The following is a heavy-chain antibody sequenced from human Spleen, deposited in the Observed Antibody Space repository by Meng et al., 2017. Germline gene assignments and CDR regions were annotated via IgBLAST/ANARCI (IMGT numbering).Heavy chain of an antibody. J-gene: IGHJ6*02. CDR2: INHSGNT. CDR3: ARGRQVVYYYYGMDV. V-gene: IGHV4-34*01. D-gene: IGHD2-15*01. CDR1: GYSISSGYY. Sequence: SETLSLTCAVSGYSISSGYYWSWIRQPPGKGLEWIGEINHSGNTNYNPSLESRVTISVDTSNNQFSLKLTSVTAADTAVYYCARGRQVVYYYYGMDVWGQGTTVTVSS.